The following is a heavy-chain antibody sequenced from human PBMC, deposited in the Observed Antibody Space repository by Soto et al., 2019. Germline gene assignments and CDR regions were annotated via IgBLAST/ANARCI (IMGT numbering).Heavy chain of an antibody. CDR1: GFIFSSCG. D-gene: IGHD3-16*01. Sequence: QVHLVESGGGVVQPGRSLRLSCAASGFIFSSCGMHWVRQAPGKGLEWVAVISYDGINKYYGDSVKGRFAISRDNSKNTLYLQMNSLSADDTAGYYCVQDRGPFGDGRERGDYWGQGTLVAVSS. J-gene: IGHJ4*02. CDR3: VQDRGPFGDGRERGDY. V-gene: IGHV3-30*18. CDR2: ISYDGINK.